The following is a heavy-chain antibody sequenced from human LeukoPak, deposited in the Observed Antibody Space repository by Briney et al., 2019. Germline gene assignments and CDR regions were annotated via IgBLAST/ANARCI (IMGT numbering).Heavy chain of an antibody. D-gene: IGHD5-18*01. CDR3: ARDREYNYGHGHDY. CDR2: VSASGGTT. CDR1: GFTFSSYA. J-gene: IGHJ4*02. Sequence: LPGGSLRLSCTASGFTFSSYAMSWVRQAPGKGLEWVSAVSASGGTTYYADSVKGRFTISRDNSKNTLHLQMNSLRAEDTAVYYCARDREYNYGHGHDYWGQGTLVTVSS. V-gene: IGHV3-23*01.